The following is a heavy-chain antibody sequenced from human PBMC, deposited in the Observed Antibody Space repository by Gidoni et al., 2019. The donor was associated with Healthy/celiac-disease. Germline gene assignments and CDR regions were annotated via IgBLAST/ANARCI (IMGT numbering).Heavy chain of an antibody. CDR3: ARYCSGGSCLDLYYYYGMDV. V-gene: IGHV3-21*01. CDR1: GFPFSSYS. Sequence: EVQLVESVGGLVKPGGSLRLSCAASGFPFSSYSMTWVRQAPGKGLEWVSSISSSSSYIYYADSVKGRFTISRDNAKNSLYLQMNSLRAEDTAVYYCARYCSGGSCLDLYYYYGMDVWGQGTTVTVSS. CDR2: ISSSSSYI. J-gene: IGHJ6*02. D-gene: IGHD2-15*01.